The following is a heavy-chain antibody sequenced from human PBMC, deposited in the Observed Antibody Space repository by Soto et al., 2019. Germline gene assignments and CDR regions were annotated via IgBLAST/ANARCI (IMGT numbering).Heavy chain of an antibody. CDR3: ATSSGALAASFPYYFDY. J-gene: IGHJ4*02. CDR1: GFRFNDYY. CDR2: ISSGSSTI. Sequence: PGGSLRLSCAAAGFRFNDYYMTWIRQAPGKGLEWVLYISSGSSTIYYAHSVKGRFTISRDNAKNSLYLQMNSLRAEDTAVYYCATSSGALAASFPYYFDYWGQGTLVTV. V-gene: IGHV3-11*01. D-gene: IGHD6-25*01.